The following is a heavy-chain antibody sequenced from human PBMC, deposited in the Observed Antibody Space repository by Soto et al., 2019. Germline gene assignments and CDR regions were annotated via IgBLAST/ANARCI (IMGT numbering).Heavy chain of an antibody. CDR2: VYSNGHT. V-gene: IGHV4-39*01. J-gene: IGHJ4*02. Sequence: LSITCTVYGDSISNKNYHWGWTPQPPGKGLEWIGTVYSNGHTYHNPSLQSRLAMAVDTSKNQFSLSLISVTAADTAVDFCACITNGRPGDSWGKRSRVTVSS. CDR3: ACITNGRPGDS. D-gene: IGHD2-8*01. CDR1: GDSISNKNYH.